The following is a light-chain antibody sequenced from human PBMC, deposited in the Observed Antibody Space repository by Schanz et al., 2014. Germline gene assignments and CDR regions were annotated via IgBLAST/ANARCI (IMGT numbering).Light chain of an antibody. V-gene: IGLV1-40*01. CDR2: GYN. J-gene: IGLJ3*02. Sequence: QSVLTQPPSVSGAPGQRVTIPCTGSNSNLGAGHDAHWYQQLPGTAPKLLIYGYNNRPSGVPDRFSGSKSGNTASLTISGLQAEDEADYYCSSYTSSSTLKVFGGGTKLTVL. CDR1: NSNLGAGHD. CDR3: SSYTSSSTLKV.